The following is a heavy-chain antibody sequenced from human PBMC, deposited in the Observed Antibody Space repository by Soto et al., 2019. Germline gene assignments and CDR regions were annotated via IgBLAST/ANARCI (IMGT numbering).Heavy chain of an antibody. CDR2: ISDSAGST. CDR1: GFTFSGYA. J-gene: IGHJ4*02. D-gene: IGHD3-10*01. Sequence: LRLSCAASGFTFSGYAMSWVRQAPGKGLEWVSSISDSAGSTYYGDSVKGRFTISRDNSKNTLYLQMNSLRAEDTAVYYCAKEEVAPLGPGRYNYWGQGTLVIVSS. CDR3: AKEEVAPLGPGRYNY. V-gene: IGHV3-23*01.